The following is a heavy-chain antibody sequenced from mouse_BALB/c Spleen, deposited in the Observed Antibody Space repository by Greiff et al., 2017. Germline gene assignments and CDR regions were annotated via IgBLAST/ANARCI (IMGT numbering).Heavy chain of an antibody. CDR2: IWAGGST. J-gene: IGHJ4*01. D-gene: IGHD3-2*01. Sequence: VMLVESGPGLVAPSQSLSITCTVSGFSLTSYGVHWVRQPPGKGLEWLGVIWAGGSTNYNSALMSRLSISKDNSKSQVFLKMNSLQTDDTAMYYCARGQLGGAMDYWGQGTSVTVSS. V-gene: IGHV2-9*02. CDR3: ARGQLGGAMDY. CDR1: GFSLTSYG.